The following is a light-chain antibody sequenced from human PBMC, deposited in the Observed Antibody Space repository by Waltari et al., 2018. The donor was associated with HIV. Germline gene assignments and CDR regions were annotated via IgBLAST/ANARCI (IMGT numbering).Light chain of an antibody. V-gene: IGKV1-39*01. J-gene: IGKJ4*01. Sequence: DIHMTQSPSSLSASVGARVTIPDRESQSINNLLHWYQQKPRRAPSLMIFAASSVKSGVPARFSRKRSETDYNLTIRSQQTEDFAIYCCQQSFILPLTFGGGTWVEIK. CDR3: QQSFILPLT. CDR2: AAS. CDR1: QSINNL.